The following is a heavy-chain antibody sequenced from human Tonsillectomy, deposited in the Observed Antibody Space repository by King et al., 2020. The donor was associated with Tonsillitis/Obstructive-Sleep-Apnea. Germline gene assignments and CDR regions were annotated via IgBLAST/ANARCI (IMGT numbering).Heavy chain of an antibody. CDR2: IYYTGST. V-gene: IGHV4-59*08. Sequence: VQLQESGPGLVKPSETLSLTCTVSGGSISSYYWTWIRQPPGKGLEWIGYIYYTGSTKYNPSLKSRVTISVDMSKKQFSLKLSSVTAADTAVYYCARLDAAGTDIYYFYYMDVWGKGTTVTVSS. D-gene: IGHD6-13*01. CDR1: GGSISSYY. CDR3: ARLDAAGTDIYYFYYMDV. J-gene: IGHJ6*03.